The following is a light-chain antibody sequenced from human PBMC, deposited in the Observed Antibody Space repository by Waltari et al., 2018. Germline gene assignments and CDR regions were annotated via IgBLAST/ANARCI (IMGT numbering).Light chain of an antibody. CDR2: DVT. J-gene: IGLJ2*01. CDR3: CSYAGSYTLI. Sequence: QSALTQPRSVSGSPGQSVTIPCTGTRSDVGGYNWVTWYQQHPGKAPKLMLYDVTKRPSGVPDRFSGSKSANTASLTISGLQAEDEADYYCCSYAGSYTLIFGGGTKLTVL. V-gene: IGLV2-11*01. CDR1: RSDVGGYNW.